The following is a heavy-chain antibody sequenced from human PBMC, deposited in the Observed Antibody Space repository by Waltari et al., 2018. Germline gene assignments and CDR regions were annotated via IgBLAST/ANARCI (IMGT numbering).Heavy chain of an antibody. CDR3: ARASYGSGSSWFDP. V-gene: IGHV4-59*01. Sequence: QVQLQESGPGLVKPSETLPLLCSVSGGSISTAFWGWIRQPPGKTLEWIGNIYSSGSTNYNPSLTSRVTISLDMSKNQFSLKLRSVSAADTAVYYCARASYGSGSSWFDPWGQGNLVTVSS. CDR1: GGSISTAF. J-gene: IGHJ5*02. D-gene: IGHD3-10*01. CDR2: IYSSGST.